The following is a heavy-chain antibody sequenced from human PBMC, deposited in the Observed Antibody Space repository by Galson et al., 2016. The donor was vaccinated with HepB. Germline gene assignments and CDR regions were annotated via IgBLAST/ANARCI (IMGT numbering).Heavy chain of an antibody. J-gene: IGHJ5*02. Sequence: SLRLSCAASGFTFSTYDMTWVRQAPGKGLEWVSGISGSGGNTYYADSVKGRFTISRDNSKNTLYLQMTSLRAEDTAVYYCAKCLWIRGVYPFDPWGQGTLVTVSS. V-gene: IGHV3-23*01. CDR3: AKCLWIRGVYPFDP. CDR2: ISGSGGNT. CDR1: GFTFSTYD. D-gene: IGHD3-10*01.